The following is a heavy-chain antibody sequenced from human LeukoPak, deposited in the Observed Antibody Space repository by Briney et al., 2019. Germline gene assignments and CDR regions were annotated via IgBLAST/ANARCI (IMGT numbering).Heavy chain of an antibody. J-gene: IGHJ4*02. V-gene: IGHV3-23*01. Sequence: GGSLGLSCAASGFTYSSSAMSWVRQAPGKGLEWVSTISDDTGSTYYAGSVKGRFTIFRDNSKNTLYLQMSSLRAEDTAVYYCAKGHCSSGSCHSYLPYYFDYWGQGTLVTVSS. CDR2: ISDDTGST. D-gene: IGHD2-15*01. CDR3: AKGHCSSGSCHSYLPYYFDY. CDR1: GFTYSSSA.